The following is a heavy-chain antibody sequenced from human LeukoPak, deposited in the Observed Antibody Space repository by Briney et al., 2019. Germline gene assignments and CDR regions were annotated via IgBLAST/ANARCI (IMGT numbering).Heavy chain of an antibody. D-gene: IGHD3-10*01. V-gene: IGHV1-18*01. CDR3: ARDRSLWFGELFGYYYGMDV. Sequence: GASVTVSCKASGYTFTSYGISRVRQAPGQGLEWMGWISAYNGNTNYAQKLQGRVTMTTDTSTSTAYMELRSLRSDDTAVYYCARDRSLWFGELFGYYYGMDVWGQGTTVTVSS. J-gene: IGHJ6*02. CDR2: ISAYNGNT. CDR1: GYTFTSYG.